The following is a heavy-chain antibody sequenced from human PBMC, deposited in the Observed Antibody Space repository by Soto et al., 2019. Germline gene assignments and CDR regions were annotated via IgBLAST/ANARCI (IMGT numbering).Heavy chain of an antibody. CDR2: IYYTGST. V-gene: IGHV4-59*01. Sequence: QVQLQESGPGLVKPSETLSLTCTVSGDSISSYYWSWIRQPPGKGLEWIGYIYYTGSTNYNPSLKSRVTKSVDTSKNKFSLKLKYVIAADTDVYFCARDPWDRCISSSAFDIWGQGTMVTVSS. CDR1: GDSISSYY. J-gene: IGHJ3*02. D-gene: IGHD2-8*01. CDR3: ARDPWDRCISSSAFDI.